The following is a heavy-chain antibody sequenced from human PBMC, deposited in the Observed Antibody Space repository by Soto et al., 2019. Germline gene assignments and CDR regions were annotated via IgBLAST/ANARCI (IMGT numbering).Heavy chain of an antibody. Sequence: QVQLVQSGAEVKKPGSSVKVSCTASGGTFSSYAISWVRQAPGQGLEWMGGIIPIFGTANYAQKFQGRVTITADESTITANMELSSLRSEDTAVYYGAGSPRRRYERYYYYGMDVWGQGTTVTVSS. J-gene: IGHJ6*02. V-gene: IGHV1-69*01. CDR1: GGTFSSYA. CDR2: IIPIFGTA. CDR3: AGSPRRRYERYYYYGMDV. D-gene: IGHD5-12*01.